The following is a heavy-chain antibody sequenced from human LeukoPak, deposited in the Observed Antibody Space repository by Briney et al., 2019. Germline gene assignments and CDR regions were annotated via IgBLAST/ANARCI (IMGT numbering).Heavy chain of an antibody. CDR3: AKESDDSSGAQP. J-gene: IGHJ1*01. D-gene: IGHD3-22*01. CDR2: ISYDGSNK. CDR1: GFTFSTYG. V-gene: IGHV3-30*18. Sequence: GGSLRLSCAASGFTFSTYGMHWVHQAPGKGLEWVAVISYDGSNKYYADSVKGRFTISRDSSKNTLYLQMSSLRAEDTAVYYCAKESDDSSGAQPWGQGTLVSVSS.